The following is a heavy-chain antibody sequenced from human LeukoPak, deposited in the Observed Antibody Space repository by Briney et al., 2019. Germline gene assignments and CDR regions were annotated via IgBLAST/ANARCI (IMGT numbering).Heavy chain of an antibody. CDR1: GFTFSSYA. CDR2: ISGSGGST. V-gene: IGHV3-23*01. J-gene: IGHJ4*02. Sequence: GGSLRLSCAASGFTFSSYAMSWVRQAPGKGLEWVSAISGSGGSTYYADSVKGRFTISRDNSKNTLYLQMSSLRAEDTAVYYCVRDKGDYYFDYWGQGALVTVSS. CDR3: VRDKGDYYFDY. D-gene: IGHD2-21*02.